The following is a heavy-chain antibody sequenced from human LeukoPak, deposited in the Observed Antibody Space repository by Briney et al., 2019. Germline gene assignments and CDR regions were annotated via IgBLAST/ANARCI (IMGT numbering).Heavy chain of an antibody. CDR1: GGFFSVYY. V-gene: IGHV4-34*01. Sequence: SETLSLTCAVYGGFFSVYYWRWIRHPPGRGREWIGEINHRGSTNLNRSLKSRITISVDTSKNQFSLKLSSVTAADTAVYYCARGRGYCSSTSCYWARGFDYWGQGTLVTVSS. J-gene: IGHJ4*02. D-gene: IGHD2-2*01. CDR3: ARGRGYCSSTSCYWARGFDY. CDR2: INHRGST.